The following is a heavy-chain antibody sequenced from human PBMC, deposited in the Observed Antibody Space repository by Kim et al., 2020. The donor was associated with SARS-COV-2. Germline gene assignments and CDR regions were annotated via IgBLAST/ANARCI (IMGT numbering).Heavy chain of an antibody. CDR2: ISSNSGHT. D-gene: IGHD3-22*01. CDR1: GYSFSNYG. Sequence: ASVKVSCKASGYSFSNYGLVWARQAPGQGLEWMGWISSNSGHTKYSQNVQGRVTLTSDTSTNTGYMEVSSLRSDDTAVYYCSPYYDSHSCRGQWDWGQG. V-gene: IGHV1-18*01. J-gene: IGHJ4*01. CDR3: SPYYDSHSCRGQWD.